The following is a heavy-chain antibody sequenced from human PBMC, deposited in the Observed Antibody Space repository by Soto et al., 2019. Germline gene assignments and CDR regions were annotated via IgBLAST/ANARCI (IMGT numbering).Heavy chain of an antibody. Sequence: PSETLSLTCTVSGGSISSYYWSWIRQPPGKGLEWIGYIYYSGGTNYNPSLKSRVTISVDTSKNQFSLKLSSVTAADTAVYYCARRYGAGFDYWGQGTLVTVS. V-gene: IGHV4-59*01. J-gene: IGHJ4*02. CDR3: ARRYGAGFDY. D-gene: IGHD3-9*01. CDR2: IYYSGGT. CDR1: GGSISSYY.